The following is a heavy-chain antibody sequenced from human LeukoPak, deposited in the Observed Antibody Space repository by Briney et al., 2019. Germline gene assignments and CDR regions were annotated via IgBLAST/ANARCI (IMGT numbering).Heavy chain of an antibody. Sequence: ASVKVSCKASGYTFTGYYMHWVRQAPGQGLEWMGGIIPIFGTANYAQKFQGRVTITADESTSTAYMELSSLRSDDTAVYYCARLSIPYWGQGTLVTVSS. V-gene: IGHV1-69*13. CDR2: IIPIFGTA. CDR3: ARLSIPY. CDR1: GYTFTGYY. D-gene: IGHD2-2*02. J-gene: IGHJ4*02.